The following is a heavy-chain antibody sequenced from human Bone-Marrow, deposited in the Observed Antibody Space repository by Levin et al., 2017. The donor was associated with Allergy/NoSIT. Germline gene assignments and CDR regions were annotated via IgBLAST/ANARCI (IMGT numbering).Heavy chain of an antibody. CDR3: ARGEIGSSGLFDY. Sequence: KISCRASGGTFKSYAINWVRQAPGQGLEWMGGIIPMLGTANYALNFQGRVTITADDFTSTVYMELRSLRSEDTAMYYCARGEIGSSGLFDYWGQGTLVTVSS. V-gene: IGHV1-69*01. J-gene: IGHJ4*02. CDR2: IIPMLGTA. CDR1: GGTFKSYA. D-gene: IGHD6-19*01.